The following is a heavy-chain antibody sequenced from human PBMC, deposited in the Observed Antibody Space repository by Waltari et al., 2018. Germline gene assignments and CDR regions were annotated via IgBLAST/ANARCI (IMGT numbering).Heavy chain of an antibody. J-gene: IGHJ6*02. Sequence: QVQLVESGGGVVQPGRSLRPSCAASGFPFRSFGMHWFRPAPGKGLGWVAVISYDGSNKYYADSVKGRFTISRDNSKNTLYLQMNSLRAEDTAVYYCAKGVQRVSRVKYGMDVWGQGTTVTVSS. CDR2: ISYDGSNK. CDR3: AKGVQRVSRVKYGMDV. CDR1: GFPFRSFG. V-gene: IGHV3-30*18. D-gene: IGHD3-10*01.